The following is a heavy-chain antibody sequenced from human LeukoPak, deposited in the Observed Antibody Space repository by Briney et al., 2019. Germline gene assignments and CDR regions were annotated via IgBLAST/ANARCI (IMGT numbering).Heavy chain of an antibody. CDR2: IIPIFGAA. V-gene: IGHV1-69*13. D-gene: IGHD6-13*01. CDR3: ARDGYSSSWYPLFRFDP. J-gene: IGHJ5*02. CDR1: GGTFSSYA. Sequence: SVKVSCTASGGTFSSYAISWVRQAPGQGLEWTGGIIPIFGAANYAQKFQGRVTITADESTSTAYMELSSLRSEDTAVYYCARDGYSSSWYPLFRFDPWGQGTLVTVSS.